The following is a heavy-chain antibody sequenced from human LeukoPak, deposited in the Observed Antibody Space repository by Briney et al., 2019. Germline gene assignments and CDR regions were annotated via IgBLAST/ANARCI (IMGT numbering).Heavy chain of an antibody. Sequence: ASVKVSCKASGGTLSSYAISWVRQAPGQGLEWMGGIIPIFGTANYAQKFQGRVTITADESTSTAYMELSSLRSEDTAVYYCARRYSGSYSPVSPFDYWGQGTLVTVSS. CDR3: ARRYSGSYSPVSPFDY. J-gene: IGHJ4*02. CDR2: IIPIFGTA. V-gene: IGHV1-69*01. D-gene: IGHD1-26*01. CDR1: GGTLSSYA.